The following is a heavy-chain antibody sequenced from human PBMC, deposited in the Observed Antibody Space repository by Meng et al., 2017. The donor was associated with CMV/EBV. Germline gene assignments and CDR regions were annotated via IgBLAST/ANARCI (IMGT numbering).Heavy chain of an antibody. V-gene: IGHV1-2*02. CDR3: ARDHGGIVPAYWFDP. CDR1: GDTHSKYV. Sequence: ASVKVSCKASGDTHSKYVTSWVRQAPGQGLEWMGWINPNSGGTNYAQKFQGRVTMTRDTSISTAYMELSRLRSDDTAVYYCARDHGGIVPAYWFDPWGQGTLVTVSS. D-gene: IGHD2-2*01. CDR2: INPNSGGT. J-gene: IGHJ5*02.